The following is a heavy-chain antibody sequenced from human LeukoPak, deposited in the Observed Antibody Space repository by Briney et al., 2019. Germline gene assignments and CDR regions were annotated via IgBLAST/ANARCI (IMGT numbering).Heavy chain of an antibody. CDR2: IRYDGTIY. CDR3: ARSIGY. D-gene: IGHD2/OR15-2a*01. J-gene: IGHJ4*02. Sequence: PGGSLRLSCAASGFTFSSYGIHWVRQAPGKGLEWVAFIRYDGTIYSYSDSVKGRFTISRDNSKNTLYLQMNSLRAEDTAVYYCARSIGYWGQGTLVTVSS. V-gene: IGHV3-30*02. CDR1: GFTFSSYG.